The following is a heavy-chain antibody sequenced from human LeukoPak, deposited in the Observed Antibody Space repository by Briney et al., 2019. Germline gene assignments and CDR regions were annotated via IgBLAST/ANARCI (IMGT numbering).Heavy chain of an antibody. CDR3: AKTPRYDFWSGYYSDY. J-gene: IGHJ4*02. CDR1: GFIFSRYS. CDR2: IGGSGGST. V-gene: IGHV3-23*01. D-gene: IGHD3-3*01. Sequence: GGSLCLSCAASGFIFSRYSMSWVRLAPRGGLECVSAIGGSGGSTYYADSVKGRFTISRDNSKNTLYLQMNSLRAEDTAVYYCAKTPRYDFWSGYYSDYWGQGTLVTVSS.